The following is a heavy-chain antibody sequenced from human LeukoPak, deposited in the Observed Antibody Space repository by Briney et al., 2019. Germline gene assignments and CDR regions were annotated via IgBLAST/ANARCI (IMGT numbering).Heavy chain of an antibody. CDR3: TRDPGGYDYDV. CDR1: GFSFGDFA. J-gene: IGHJ6*02. CDR2: IRIKAYGGTT. V-gene: IGHV3-49*04. D-gene: IGHD5-12*01. Sequence: PGGSLRLSCTASGFSFGDFAMTWVRQAPGKGLEWASFIRIKAYGGTTEYAASVKGRFTISRDDSKSITYLQMNSLQSEDTAVYYCTRDPGGYDYDVWGQGTTVTVFS.